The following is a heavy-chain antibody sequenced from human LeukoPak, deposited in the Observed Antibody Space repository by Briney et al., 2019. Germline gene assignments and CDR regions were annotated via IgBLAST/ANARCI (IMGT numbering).Heavy chain of an antibody. V-gene: IGHV1-18*01. J-gene: IGHJ3*02. CDR1: GYTFTSYG. CDR3: ARVKPAILRRDFGSSSWSDAFDI. Sequence: ASVKVSCKASGYTFTSYGISWVRQAPGQGLEWMGWISAYNGNTNYAQKLQGRVTMTTDTSTSTAYMELRSLRSDDTAVYYCARVKPAILRRDFGSSSWSDAFDIWGQGTMVTVSS. D-gene: IGHD6-13*01. CDR2: ISAYNGNT.